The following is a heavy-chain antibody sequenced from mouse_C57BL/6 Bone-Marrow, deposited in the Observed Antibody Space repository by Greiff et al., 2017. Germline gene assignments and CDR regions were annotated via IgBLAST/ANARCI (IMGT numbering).Heavy chain of an antibody. Sequence: VQLQESGPGLVQPSQSLSITCTVSGFSLTSYGVHWVRQSPGKGLEWLGVIWSGGSTDYNAAFISRLSISKDNSKSQVFFKMNSLQADDTTIYYCARKKENGYEGFAYWGQGTLVTVAA. CDR3: ARKKENGYEGFAY. CDR2: IWSGGST. D-gene: IGHD2-2*01. CDR1: GFSLTSYG. J-gene: IGHJ3*01. V-gene: IGHV2-2*01.